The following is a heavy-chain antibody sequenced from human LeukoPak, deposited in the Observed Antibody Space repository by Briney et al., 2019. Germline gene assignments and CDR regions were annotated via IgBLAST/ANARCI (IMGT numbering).Heavy chain of an antibody. CDR1: GYTFTSYG. Sequence: GASVKVSCKASGYTFTSYGISWVRQAPGQGLEWMGWISAYNGNTNYAQKLRGRVTMTTDTSTSTAYMELRSLRSDDTAVYYCARGGDFWSGYFHFDYWGQGTLVTVSS. CDR2: ISAYNGNT. V-gene: IGHV1-18*01. CDR3: ARGGDFWSGYFHFDY. J-gene: IGHJ4*02. D-gene: IGHD3-3*01.